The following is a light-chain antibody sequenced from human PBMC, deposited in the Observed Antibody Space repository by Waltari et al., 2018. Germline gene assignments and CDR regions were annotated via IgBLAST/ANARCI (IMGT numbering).Light chain of an antibody. J-gene: IGKJ1*01. CDR1: QSISSY. V-gene: IGKV1-39*01. CDR3: QQYHTYKM. CDR2: AAS. Sequence: DIQMTQSPSSLSASVGDRVTITCRASQSISSYLNWYQQKPGKAPKLLIYAASSLQSGVPSRFSGSGYGTEFTLTISSLQPDDSATYYCQQYHTYKMFGQGTKVEI.